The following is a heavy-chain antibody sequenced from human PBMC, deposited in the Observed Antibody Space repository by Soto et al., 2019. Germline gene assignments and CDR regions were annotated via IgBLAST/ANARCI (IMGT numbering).Heavy chain of an antibody. V-gene: IGHV3-15*07. CDR3: TTDRDPPSSEYYDFWSGYYLY. CDR2: IKSKTDGGTT. CDR1: GFTFSNAW. Sequence: GGSLRLSCAASGFTFSNAWMNWVRQAPGKGLEWVGRIKSKTDGGTTDYAAPVKGRFTISRDDSKNTLYLQMNSLKTEDTAVYYCTTDRDPPSSEYYDFWSGYYLYWGQGTLVTVSS. J-gene: IGHJ4*02. D-gene: IGHD3-3*01.